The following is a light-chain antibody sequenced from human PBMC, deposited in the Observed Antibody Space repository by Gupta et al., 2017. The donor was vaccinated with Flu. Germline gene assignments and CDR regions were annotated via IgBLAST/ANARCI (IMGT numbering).Light chain of an antibody. J-gene: IGLJ3*02. CDR3: QTGGTGIRV. CDR1: SGHINYA. Sequence: QLVLPQAPSASASLGASVTLPCTLNSGHINYAVAWHRQQPEKGPRYVMKVNSDGSPNKGDGIPDRFSGSSSGADRDLTISSLQYEDEDDYYCQTGGTGIRVFGGGTKLTVL. V-gene: IGLV4-69*01. CDR2: VNSDGSP.